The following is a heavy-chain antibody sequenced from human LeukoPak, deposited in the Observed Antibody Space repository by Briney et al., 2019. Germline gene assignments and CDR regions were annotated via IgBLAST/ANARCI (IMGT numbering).Heavy chain of an antibody. CDR3: AGGGPAAGRFDY. CDR2: IYSGGST. Sequence: PGGSLRLSCAASGFTFTDYYMIWIRQAPGKGLEWVSVIYSGGSTYYADSVKGRFTISRDNSKNTLYLQMNSLRAEDTAVYYCAGGGPAAGRFDYWGQGTLVTVSS. CDR1: GFTFTDYY. D-gene: IGHD6-13*01. J-gene: IGHJ4*02. V-gene: IGHV3-66*01.